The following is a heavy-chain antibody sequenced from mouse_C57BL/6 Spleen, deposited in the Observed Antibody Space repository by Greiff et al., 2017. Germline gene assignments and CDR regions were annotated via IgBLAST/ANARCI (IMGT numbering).Heavy chain of an antibody. V-gene: IGHV1-59*01. CDR1: GYTFTSYW. J-gene: IGHJ3*01. Sequence: VQLQQPGAELVRPGTSVKLSCKASGYTFTSYWMHWVKQRPGQGLEWIGVIDPSDSYTNYNQKFKGKATLTVDTSSSTAYMQLSSLTSEDSAVYYCASRTYYLSFAYWGQGTLVTVSA. CDR2: IDPSDSYT. D-gene: IGHD2-10*01. CDR3: ASRTYYLSFAY.